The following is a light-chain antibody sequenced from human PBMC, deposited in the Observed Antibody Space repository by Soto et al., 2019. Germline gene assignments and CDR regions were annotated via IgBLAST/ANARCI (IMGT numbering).Light chain of an antibody. CDR2: GVT. CDR3: SSYPGSNTYV. Sequence: QSALTQPPSASGSPGQSVTISCTGTSSDVGGYNYVSWYQQHPGKAPKLMIYGVTKRPSGVPDRFSGSKSGNTASLTVSGLQAEDEADYYCSSYPGSNTYVFGTGTKVTVL. CDR1: SSDVGGYNY. V-gene: IGLV2-8*01. J-gene: IGLJ1*01.